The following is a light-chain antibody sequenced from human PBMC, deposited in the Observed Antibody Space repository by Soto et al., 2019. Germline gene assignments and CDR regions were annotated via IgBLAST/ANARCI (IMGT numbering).Light chain of an antibody. J-gene: IGKJ3*01. CDR1: QSVSSN. V-gene: IGKV3-15*01. CDR3: QQYGGSPLYT. Sequence: ETVMTQSPTTVSVSPGETVTLYCRASQSVSSNLAWYQQKPGQAPRLLISGASTRATGIPARFSGSGSGTDFTLTITRLEPEDSAVYYCQQYGGSPLYTFGPGTKVEIK. CDR2: GAS.